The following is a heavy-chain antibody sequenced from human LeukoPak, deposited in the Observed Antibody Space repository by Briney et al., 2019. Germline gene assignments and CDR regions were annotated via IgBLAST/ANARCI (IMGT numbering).Heavy chain of an antibody. Sequence: SETLSLTCTVSGGSISSYYWSWIRQPPGKGLEWIGYIYYSGSANYNPSLKSRVTISVDTSKNQFSLKLSSVTAADTAVYYCARDSGTTGEVKFDPWGQGTLVTVSS. CDR1: GGSISSYY. CDR2: IYYSGSA. CDR3: ARDSGTTGEVKFDP. V-gene: IGHV4-59*12. D-gene: IGHD3-10*01. J-gene: IGHJ5*02.